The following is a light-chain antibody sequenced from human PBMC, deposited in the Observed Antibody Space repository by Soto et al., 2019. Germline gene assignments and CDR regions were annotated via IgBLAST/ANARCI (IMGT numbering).Light chain of an antibody. CDR1: QSVSTN. Sequence: EVVVTQSPATLSVSPGERVTLSCRASQSVSTNLAWYQQKPGQAPRHLIYVASTRATDIPARFSGSGSGTEFTLTISSLQSEDVAVYYCQQYNNWPLTFGGGTKVEIK. CDR2: VAS. CDR3: QQYNNWPLT. J-gene: IGKJ4*01. V-gene: IGKV3-15*01.